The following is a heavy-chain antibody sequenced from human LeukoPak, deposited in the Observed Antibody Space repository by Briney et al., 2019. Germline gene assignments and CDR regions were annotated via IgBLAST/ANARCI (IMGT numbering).Heavy chain of an antibody. J-gene: IGHJ5*02. D-gene: IGHD4-11*01. Sequence: SETLSLTCAVYGGSFSGYYWSWIRQPPGKGLEWIGEINHSGSTNYNPSLKSRVTISVDTSKNQFSLKLSSVTAADTAVYYCARGRRDYSRGNWFDPWGQGTLVTVSS. CDR3: ARGRRDYSRGNWFDP. CDR2: INHSGST. V-gene: IGHV4-34*01. CDR1: GGSFSGYY.